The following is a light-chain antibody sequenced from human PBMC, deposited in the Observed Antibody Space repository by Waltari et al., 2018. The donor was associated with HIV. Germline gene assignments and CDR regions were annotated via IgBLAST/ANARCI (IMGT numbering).Light chain of an antibody. CDR1: RSNIGSNY. J-gene: IGLJ1*01. Sequence: QSVLTQPPSASGTPGQRVTVSCSGSRSNIGSNYVYWYQQLPGTAPKLLIYRNYQRPYGVPDRFSGSKSGTSASLAISGLRSEDEADYYCAAWDGSLSNYVFGTGTKVTVL. V-gene: IGLV1-47*01. CDR2: RNY. CDR3: AAWDGSLSNYV.